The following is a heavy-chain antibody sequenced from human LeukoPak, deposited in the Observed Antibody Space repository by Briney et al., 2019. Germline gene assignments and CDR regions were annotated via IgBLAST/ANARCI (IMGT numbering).Heavy chain of an antibody. CDR3: ARIHRYCSGGACYVLDN. Sequence: SETLSLTCTVSGGSVSSGSYYWSWIRQPPGKGLEWIGYVYYSGSTNYNPSFKSRITISVDTSRNQFSLQLSSVTAADTAVYYCARIHRYCSGGACYVLDNWGQGTLVAVSS. V-gene: IGHV4-61*01. CDR2: VYYSGST. J-gene: IGHJ4*02. D-gene: IGHD2-15*01. CDR1: GGSVSSGSYY.